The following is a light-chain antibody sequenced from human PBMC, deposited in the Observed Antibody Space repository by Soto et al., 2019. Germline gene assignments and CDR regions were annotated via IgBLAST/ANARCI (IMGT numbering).Light chain of an antibody. CDR1: QDISNY. Sequence: DIQMTKSPSSLSASVGDRVTITCQASQDISNYLNWYKQKPGKATKLLIYDASNLETGVPSRFSGSGSGTDFTLTISSLQPEDIATYYCQQYDXLPTCGGGTKV. CDR3: QQYDXLPT. V-gene: IGKV1-33*01. J-gene: IGKJ4*01. CDR2: DAS.